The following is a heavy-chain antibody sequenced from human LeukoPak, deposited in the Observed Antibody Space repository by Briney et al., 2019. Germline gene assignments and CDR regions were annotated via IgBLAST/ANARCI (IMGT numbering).Heavy chain of an antibody. J-gene: IGHJ4*02. Sequence: PSETLSLTCTVSGGSISSGDYYWSWLRQPPGKGLEWIGYIYYSGSTYYNPSLKSRVTISVDTSKNQFSLKLSSVTAADTAVYYCARVGITPPYSAYFDYWGQGTLVTVSS. V-gene: IGHV4-30-4*01. CDR2: IYYSGST. CDR1: GGSISSGDYY. D-gene: IGHD4-23*01. CDR3: ARVGITPPYSAYFDY.